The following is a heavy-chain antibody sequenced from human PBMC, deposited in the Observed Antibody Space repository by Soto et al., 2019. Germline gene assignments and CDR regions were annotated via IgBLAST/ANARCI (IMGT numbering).Heavy chain of an antibody. Sequence: GASVKVSCKASGYTFTSYDINWVRQATGQGLEWMGWMNPNSGNTGYAQKFQGRVTMTRNTSISTAYMELSSLRSEDTAVYYCARGGLRFLEWPSYYYMDVWGKGTTVTVSS. CDR2: MNPNSGNT. CDR3: ARGGLRFLEWPSYYYMDV. CDR1: GYTFTSYD. D-gene: IGHD3-3*01. V-gene: IGHV1-8*01. J-gene: IGHJ6*03.